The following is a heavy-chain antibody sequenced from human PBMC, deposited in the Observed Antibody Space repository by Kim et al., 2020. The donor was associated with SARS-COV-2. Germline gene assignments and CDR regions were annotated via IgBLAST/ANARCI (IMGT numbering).Heavy chain of an antibody. Sequence: SETLSLTCAVYGGSFSGYYWSWIRQPPGKGLEWIGEINHSGSTNYNPSLKSRVTISVDTSKNQFSLKLSSVTAADTAVYYCARGRASSGRRLFLFDYWGQGTLVTVSS. J-gene: IGHJ4*02. V-gene: IGHV4-34*01. CDR1: GGSFSGYY. D-gene: IGHD6-19*01. CDR2: INHSGST. CDR3: ARGRASSGRRLFLFDY.